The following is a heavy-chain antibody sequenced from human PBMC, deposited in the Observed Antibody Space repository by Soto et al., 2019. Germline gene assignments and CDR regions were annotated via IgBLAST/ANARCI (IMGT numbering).Heavy chain of an antibody. V-gene: IGHV4-39*01. CDR3: ARSRYCSGGSCYWFDP. CDR1: GGSISSSSYY. CDR2: IYYSGST. Sequence: SETLSLTXTVSGGSISSSSYYWGWIRQPPGKGLEWIGSIYYSGSTYYNPSLKSRVTISVDTSKNQFSLKLSSVTAADTAVYYCARSRYCSGGSCYWFDPWGQGTLVTVSS. D-gene: IGHD2-15*01. J-gene: IGHJ5*02.